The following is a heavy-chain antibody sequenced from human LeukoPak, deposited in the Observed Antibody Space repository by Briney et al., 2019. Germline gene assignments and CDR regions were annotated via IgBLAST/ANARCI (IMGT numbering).Heavy chain of an antibody. CDR1: GGSISSSSYY. Sequence: SETLSLTCTGSGGSISSSSYYWGWIRQPPGKGLEWIGSIYYSGSTYYNPSLKSRVTISVDTSKNQFSLKLSSVTAADTAVYYCARQDLRSSGWTAWWYFDLWGRGTLVTVSS. CDR3: ARQDLRSSGWTAWWYFDL. V-gene: IGHV4-39*01. CDR2: IYYSGST. J-gene: IGHJ2*01. D-gene: IGHD6-19*01.